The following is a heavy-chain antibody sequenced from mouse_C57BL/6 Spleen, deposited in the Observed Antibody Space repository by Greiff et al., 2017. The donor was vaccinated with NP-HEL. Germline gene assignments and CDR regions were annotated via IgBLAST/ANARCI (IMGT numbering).Heavy chain of an antibody. Sequence: QVQLQQPGAELVKPGASVKLSCKASGYTFTSYWMQWVKQRPGQGLEWIGEIDPADSNTNYNQKFKGKATLTVDTSSRTAYMQLSSLTSEDSAVYYCARGLGLRQDYYAMAYWGQGTSVTVSS. D-gene: IGHD2-4*01. V-gene: IGHV1-50*01. CDR2: IDPADSNT. J-gene: IGHJ4*01. CDR3: ARGLGLRQDYYAMAY. CDR1: GYTFTSYW.